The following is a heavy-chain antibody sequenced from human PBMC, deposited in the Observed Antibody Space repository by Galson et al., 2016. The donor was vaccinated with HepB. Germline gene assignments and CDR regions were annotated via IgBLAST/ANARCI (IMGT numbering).Heavy chain of an antibody. CDR2: IHSSGTS. CDR3: VRLGTAAAVANRRGRIH. Sequence: SETLSLTCTVSGDSISNVGRHWGWFRQSPGMGLEYIGSIHSSGTSYYNPSLASRVTVSADTSRNQFFLSLTSVTAADTAIYYCVRLGTAAAVANRRGRIHWSQGTRVTVSS. J-gene: IGHJ4*02. D-gene: IGHD6-13*01. V-gene: IGHV4-39*01. CDR1: GDSISNVGRH.